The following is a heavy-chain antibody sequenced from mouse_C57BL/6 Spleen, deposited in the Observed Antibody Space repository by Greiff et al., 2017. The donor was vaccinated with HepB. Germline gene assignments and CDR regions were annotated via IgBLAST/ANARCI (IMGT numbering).Heavy chain of an antibody. V-gene: IGHV1-75*01. CDR1: GYTFTDYY. J-gene: IGHJ2*01. Sequence: QVQLQQSGPELVKPGASVKISCKASGYTFTDYYINWVKQRPGQGLEWIGWIFPGSGSTYYNEKFKGKATLTVDKSSSTAYMLLSSLTSEDSAVYFCAREGGGSLRRYFDYWGQGTTLTVSS. CDR3: AREGGGSLRRYFDY. D-gene: IGHD1-1*02. CDR2: IFPGSGST.